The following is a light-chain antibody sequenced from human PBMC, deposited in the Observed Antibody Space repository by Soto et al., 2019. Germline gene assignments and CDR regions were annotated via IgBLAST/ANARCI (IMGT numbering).Light chain of an antibody. J-gene: IGKJ4*01. CDR2: DAS. Sequence: EVVLTQTPATLSLSPGERATLSCRASQSVKSYLVWYQQKPGQTPRLLIYDASNRATGIPARFSGSGSETDFTLIISSLEPEDFAVYYCQQRRTWPLTFGGGTRVEIK. CDR3: QQRRTWPLT. CDR1: QSVKSY. V-gene: IGKV3-11*01.